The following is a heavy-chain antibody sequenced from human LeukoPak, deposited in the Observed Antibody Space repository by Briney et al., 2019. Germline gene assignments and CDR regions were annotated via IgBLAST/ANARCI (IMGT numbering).Heavy chain of an antibody. D-gene: IGHD2-2*01. V-gene: IGHV1-18*01. Sequence: GASVKVSCKASGYTFTSYGISWARQAPGQGLEWMGWISAYNGNTNYAQKLQGRVTMTTDTSTSTAYMELRSLRSDDTAVYYCARDWYGYCSSTSCYLNWFDPWGQGTLVTVSS. CDR3: ARDWYGYCSSTSCYLNWFDP. CDR1: GYTFTSYG. CDR2: ISAYNGNT. J-gene: IGHJ5*02.